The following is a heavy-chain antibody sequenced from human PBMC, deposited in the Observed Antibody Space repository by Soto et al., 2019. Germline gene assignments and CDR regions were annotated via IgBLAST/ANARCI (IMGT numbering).Heavy chain of an antibody. J-gene: IGHJ4*02. CDR1: GFTFTNAW. Sequence: EVQLVESGGGLVKPGGSLRLSCAASGFTFTNAWMTWVRQAPGRGLEWVGRIRGKTDGGTTDYAPPVKGRFTISRDDSKNKLYLQINRLKIEDTAGYYCTKSHYYDSGSYPQAPFDYWGQGTLVTVSS. CDR3: TKSHYYDSGSYPQAPFDY. CDR2: IRGKTDGGTT. D-gene: IGHD3-10*01. V-gene: IGHV3-15*07.